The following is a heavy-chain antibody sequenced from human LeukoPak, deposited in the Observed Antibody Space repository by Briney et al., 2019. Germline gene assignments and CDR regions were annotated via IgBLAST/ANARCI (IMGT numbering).Heavy chain of an antibody. CDR3: ARTTTLPYYYYYYMDV. J-gene: IGHJ6*03. CDR1: GGSFSGYY. V-gene: IGHV4-34*01. D-gene: IGHD1-1*01. Sequence: SETLSLTCAVYGGSFSGYYWSWIRQPPGKGLERIGEINHSGSTNYNPSLKSRVTISVDTSKNQFSLKLSSVTAADTAVYYCARTTTLPYYYYYYMDVWGKGTTVTVSS. CDR2: INHSGST.